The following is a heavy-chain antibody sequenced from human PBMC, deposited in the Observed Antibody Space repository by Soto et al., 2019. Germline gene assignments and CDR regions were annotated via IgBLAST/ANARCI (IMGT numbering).Heavy chain of an antibody. Sequence: GGSLRLSCAASGFTFSSYAMSWVRQAPGKGLEWVSAISGSGGSTYYADSVKGRFTISRDNSKNTLYLQMNSLRAEDTAVYYCAKDSSSEFNRNYDFDYWGQGTLVTVSS. CDR3: AKDSSSEFNRNYDFDY. CDR1: GFTFSSYA. J-gene: IGHJ4*02. D-gene: IGHD1-7*01. CDR2: ISGSGGST. V-gene: IGHV3-23*01.